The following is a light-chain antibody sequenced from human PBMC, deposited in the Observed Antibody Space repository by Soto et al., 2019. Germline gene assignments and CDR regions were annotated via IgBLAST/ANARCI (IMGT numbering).Light chain of an antibody. Sequence: EIVLTQSPGTLSLSPGERATLSCRASQSVDSSYLAWYQQKPGQAPRLLIYGAASRATGISDRFSGRGSGTDFSLTSSRLDPEDSAVYYCQQYGRPPQTFGQGTKVEI. CDR3: QQYGRPPQT. J-gene: IGKJ1*01. CDR1: QSVDSSY. V-gene: IGKV3-20*01. CDR2: GAA.